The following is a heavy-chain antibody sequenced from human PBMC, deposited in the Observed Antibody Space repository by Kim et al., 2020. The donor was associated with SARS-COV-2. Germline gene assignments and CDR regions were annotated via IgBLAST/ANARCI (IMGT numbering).Heavy chain of an antibody. J-gene: IGHJ6*03. CDR1: GGSFSGYY. V-gene: IGHV4-34*01. Sequence: SETLSLTCAVYGGSFSGYYWSWIRQPPGKGLEWIGEINHSGSTNYNPSLKSRVTISVETSKNKFSLKLSSVTAADTAVYYCAKVSTGHIVVVMAPFYYYYMDVWGKGTTVTVSS. D-gene: IGHD2-21*01. CDR3: AKVSTGHIVVVMAPFYYYYMDV. CDR2: INHSGST.